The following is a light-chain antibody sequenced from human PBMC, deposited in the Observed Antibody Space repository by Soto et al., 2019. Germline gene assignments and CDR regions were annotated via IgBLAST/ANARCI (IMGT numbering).Light chain of an antibody. V-gene: IGKV3-20*01. Sequence: EIVLTQSPGTLSLSPGERATLSCRASQTVGNNYLDWYQQTPGQAPRLLIYGASSRATVIPARFSGSGSGTDFTLTISRLEPEDFAVYYCRQSATSPRTFGQGTKVEIK. CDR3: RQSATSPRT. CDR1: QTVGNNY. CDR2: GAS. J-gene: IGKJ1*01.